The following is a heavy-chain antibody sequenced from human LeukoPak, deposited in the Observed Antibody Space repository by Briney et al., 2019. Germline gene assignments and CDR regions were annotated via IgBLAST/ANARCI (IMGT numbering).Heavy chain of an antibody. CDR3: ARESIVVVPTTMDDASDI. CDR2: IKQDGSEQ. J-gene: IGHJ3*02. D-gene: IGHD2-2*01. Sequence: GGSLRLSCAASGLTFSHYYMSWVRQAPGKGLAWAAHIKQDGSEQFYLDSVKGRFTISRDNAKNALYLQMHSLRVEDTAVYYCARESIVVVPTTMDDASDIWGQGTMVTVSS. CDR1: GLTFSHYY. V-gene: IGHV3-7*01.